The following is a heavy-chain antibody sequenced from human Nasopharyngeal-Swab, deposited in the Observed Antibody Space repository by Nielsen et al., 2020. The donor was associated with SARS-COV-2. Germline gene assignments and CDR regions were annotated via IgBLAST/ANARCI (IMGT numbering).Heavy chain of an antibody. CDR2: INHSGST. J-gene: IGHJ4*02. CDR1: GGSFSGYY. V-gene: IGHV4-34*01. D-gene: IGHD1-26*01. Sequence: SETLSLTCAVYGGSFSGYYWSWIRQPPGKGLERIGEINHSGSTNYNPSLKSRVTISVDTSKNQFSLKLSSVTAADTAVYYCAHYSSGSLSSPRGRGYFDYWGQGTLVTVSS. CDR3: AHYSSGSLSSPRGRGYFDY.